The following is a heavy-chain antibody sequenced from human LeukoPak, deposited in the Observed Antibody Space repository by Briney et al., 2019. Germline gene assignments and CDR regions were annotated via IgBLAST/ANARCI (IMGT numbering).Heavy chain of an antibody. CDR3: ARDDGGWSVS. V-gene: IGHV3-7*03. Sequence: TGGSLRLSCVASEFIFSDYWMSWVRQAPGKGLEWVANIKQGGREEKYVGSVKGRFAISRDEAKSSLYLQMDSLRGDDTAIYYCARDDGGWSVSWGRGTLVIVSS. CDR2: IKQGGREE. CDR1: EFIFSDYW. J-gene: IGHJ5*01. D-gene: IGHD3-10*01.